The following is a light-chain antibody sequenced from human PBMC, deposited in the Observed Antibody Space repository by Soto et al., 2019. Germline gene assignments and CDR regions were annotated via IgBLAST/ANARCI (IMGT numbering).Light chain of an antibody. Sequence: LPPSASGSPGLSVTISCAGTSKDVGGYNYVSWYQQHPGKAPTLMIYEVSKRPSGVPDRFSGSKSGNTASLTVSGLQAEDEADYYCRSYAGSNNYVFGTGTKVTVL. J-gene: IGLJ1*01. CDR1: SKDVGGYNY. CDR3: RSYAGSNNYV. CDR2: EVS. V-gene: IGLV2-8*01.